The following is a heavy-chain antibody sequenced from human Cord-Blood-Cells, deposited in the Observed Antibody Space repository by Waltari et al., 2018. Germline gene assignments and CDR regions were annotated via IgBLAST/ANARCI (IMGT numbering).Heavy chain of an antibody. CDR2: ISGSGGST. CDR1: GFTFSSYA. Sequence: EVQLVESGGGLVQPGGSLRLSCAASGFTFSSYAMSWVRQAPGKGLEWVSAISGSGGSTYHADSVKGRFTISRDNSKNTLYLQMNSLRAEDTAVYYCAKEAGYDFWSGYSPDAFDIWGQGTMVTVSS. V-gene: IGHV3-23*04. J-gene: IGHJ3*02. D-gene: IGHD3-3*01. CDR3: AKEAGYDFWSGYSPDAFDI.